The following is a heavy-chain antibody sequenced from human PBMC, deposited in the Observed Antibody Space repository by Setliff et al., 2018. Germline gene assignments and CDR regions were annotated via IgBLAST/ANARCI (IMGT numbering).Heavy chain of an antibody. Sequence: SETLSLTCTVSGGSIRNYYWSWIRQPPGKGLEWIGYIYYSGNTNYNPSLKSRVTISVDTSKNQFSLKLSSVTTADTAVYFCARGYYNFLSGYYTPYYFDYWGQGTLVTVSS. D-gene: IGHD3-3*01. J-gene: IGHJ4*02. CDR3: ARGYYNFLSGYYTPYYFDY. CDR1: GGSIRNYY. V-gene: IGHV4-59*01. CDR2: IYYSGNT.